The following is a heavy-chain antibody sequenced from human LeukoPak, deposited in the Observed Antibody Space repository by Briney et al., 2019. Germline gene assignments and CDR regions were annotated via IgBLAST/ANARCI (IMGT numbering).Heavy chain of an antibody. CDR2: ISYDGSNK. Sequence: GGSLRLSCAASGFTFSSYGMHWVRQAPGKRLEWVAVISYDGSNKYYADSVKGRFTISRDNSKNTLYLQMNSLRAEDTAVYYCAKDGNYYDSSGYCDYWGQGTLVTVSS. D-gene: IGHD3-22*01. CDR3: AKDGNYYDSSGYCDY. V-gene: IGHV3-30*18. CDR1: GFTFSSYG. J-gene: IGHJ4*02.